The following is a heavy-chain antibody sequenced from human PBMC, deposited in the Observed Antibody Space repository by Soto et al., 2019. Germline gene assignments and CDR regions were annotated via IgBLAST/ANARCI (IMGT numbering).Heavy chain of an antibody. CDR1: GGTFSSYA. Sequence: QVQLVQSGAEVKKPGSSVKVSCKASGGTFSSYAISWVRQAPGQGLEWMGGIIPIFGTANYAQKFQGRVTITADKSTRTAYMELSSLRSEDTDVYYCARIGGLTPLGYSSSSAWGQGTLVTVS. CDR2: IIPIFGTA. V-gene: IGHV1-69*06. CDR3: ARIGGLTPLGYSSSSA. D-gene: IGHD6-6*01. J-gene: IGHJ4*02.